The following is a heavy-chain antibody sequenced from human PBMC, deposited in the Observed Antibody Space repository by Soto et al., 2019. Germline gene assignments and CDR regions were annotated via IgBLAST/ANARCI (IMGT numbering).Heavy chain of an antibody. CDR2: INHSGST. D-gene: IGHD4-17*01. J-gene: IGHJ5*02. CDR3: ARDGDYGDYAS. V-gene: IGHV4-34*01. CDR1: GGRFKGSF. Sequence: AVCGGRFKGSFWGWIRQPPGKGLEWIGEINHSGSTNYNPSLKSRVTISVDTSKNQFSLKLSSVTAADTAVYYCARDGDYGDYASWRKGTLVTVSS.